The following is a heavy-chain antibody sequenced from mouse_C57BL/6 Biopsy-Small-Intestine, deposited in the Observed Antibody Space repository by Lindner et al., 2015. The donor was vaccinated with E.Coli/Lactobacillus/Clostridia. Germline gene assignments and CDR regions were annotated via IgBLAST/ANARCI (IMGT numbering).Heavy chain of an antibody. CDR1: GYTFTDYY. Sequence: VQLQESGPVLVKPGASVKMSCKASGYTFTDYYMNWVKQSHGKSLEWIGVINPYNGGTSYNQKFKGKATLTVDKSSSTAYMELRSLTSEDSAVYYCASYSNFAYWGQGDSGHCLC. V-gene: IGHV1-19*01. J-gene: IGHJ3*01. D-gene: IGHD2-5*01. CDR2: INPYNGGT. CDR3: ASYSNFAY.